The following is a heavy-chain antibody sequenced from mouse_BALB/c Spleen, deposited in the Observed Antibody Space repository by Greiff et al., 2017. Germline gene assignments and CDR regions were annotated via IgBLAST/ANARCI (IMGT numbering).Heavy chain of an antibody. Sequence: EVMLVESGGGLVKPGGSLKLSCAASGFTFSSYAMSWVRQSPEKRLEWVAEISSGGSYTYYPDTVTGRFTISRDNAKNTLYLEMSSLRSEDTAMYYCARDYGNFFAYWGQGTLVTVSA. D-gene: IGHD2-1*01. CDR1: GFTFSSYA. J-gene: IGHJ3*01. V-gene: IGHV5-9-4*01. CDR2: ISSGGSYT. CDR3: ARDYGNFFAY.